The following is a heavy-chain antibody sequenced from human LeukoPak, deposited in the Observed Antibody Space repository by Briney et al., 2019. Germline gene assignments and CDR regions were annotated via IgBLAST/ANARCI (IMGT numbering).Heavy chain of an antibody. J-gene: IGHJ5*02. CDR1: GYSLSSSNW. CDR2: IYYSGST. Sequence: PSETLSLTCAVSGYSLSSSNWWGWIRQPPGKGLEWIGYIYYSGSTYYNPSLKSRVTMSVDTSKNQFSLKLSSVTAVDTAVYYCARGVVVPAAPLLGWFDPWGQGTLVTVSS. CDR3: ARGVVVPAAPLLGWFDP. D-gene: IGHD2-2*01. V-gene: IGHV4-28*03.